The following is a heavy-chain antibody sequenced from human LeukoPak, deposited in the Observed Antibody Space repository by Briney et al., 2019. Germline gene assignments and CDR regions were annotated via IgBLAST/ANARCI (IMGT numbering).Heavy chain of an antibody. D-gene: IGHD3-22*01. CDR1: GYTFTGYY. V-gene: IGHV1-2*02. Sequence: ASVKVSCKASGYTFTGYYMHWVRQAPGQGLEWMGWINPNSGGTNYAQKFQGRVTMTRDTSISTDYMELSRLRSDDTAMYYCARRYYYDSSGYYSTRYYFDYWGQGTLVTVSS. CDR2: INPNSGGT. J-gene: IGHJ4*02. CDR3: ARRYYYDSSGYYSTRYYFDY.